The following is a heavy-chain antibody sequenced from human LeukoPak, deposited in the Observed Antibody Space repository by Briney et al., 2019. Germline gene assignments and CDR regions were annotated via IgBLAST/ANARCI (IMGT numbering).Heavy chain of an antibody. CDR2: SYHSGST. CDR1: GGSISSSNW. Sequence: SGTLSLTCAVSGGSISSSNWWCGVRQPPRKGLEGMGESYHSGSTNYNPSLKSRVTISVTKSKNQCCLKMISATAAALAVYYCARPRYYYRSGSYYGAPYYMDVWGKGPTVTISS. V-gene: IGHV4-4*02. D-gene: IGHD3-10*01. J-gene: IGHJ6*03. CDR3: ARPRYYYRSGSYYGAPYYMDV.